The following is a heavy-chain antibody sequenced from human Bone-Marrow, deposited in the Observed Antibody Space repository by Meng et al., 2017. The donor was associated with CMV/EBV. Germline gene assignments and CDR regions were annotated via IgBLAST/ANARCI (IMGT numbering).Heavy chain of an antibody. J-gene: IGHJ4*02. CDR3: ARTLGATNSY. CDR1: GFTFGDYA. V-gene: IGHV3-49*04. CDR2: IRSKAYGGTT. Sequence: GESLKISCTASGFTFGDYAMSWVRQAPGKGLEWVGFIRSKAYGGTTEYAASVKGRFTISRDDSKSIAYLQMNSLKTEDTAVYYCARTLGATNSYWGQGTLVTVSS. D-gene: IGHD1-26*01.